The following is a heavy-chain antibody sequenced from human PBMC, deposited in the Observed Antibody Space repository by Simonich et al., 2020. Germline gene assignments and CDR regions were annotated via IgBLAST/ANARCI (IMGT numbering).Heavy chain of an antibody. CDR3: ARGALTGDYYYMDV. J-gene: IGHJ6*03. CDR1: GYTFTGYY. Sequence: QVQLVQSGAEVKKPGASVKVSCKASGYTFTGYYMHWVRQAPGQGLEWMGWIKPISGGTNYAQKFQGRVTMTRDTSISTAYMELSRLRSDDTAVYYCARGALTGDYYYMDVWGKGTTVTVSS. CDR2: IKPISGGT. D-gene: IGHD7-27*01. V-gene: IGHV1-2*02.